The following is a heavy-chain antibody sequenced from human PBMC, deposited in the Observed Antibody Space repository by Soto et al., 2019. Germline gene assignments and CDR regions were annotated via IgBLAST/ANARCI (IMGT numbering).Heavy chain of an antibody. CDR2: MNPNSGNT. Sequence: QVQLVQSGAEVKKPGASVKVSCKASGYTFTSYDINWVRQATGQGLEYLGWMNPNSGNTGYVQKFQGRVTMTRDTSXGTADMELSSLRSEDSAVYFCARGIKYGAYSRWFDPWGQGTLVTVSS. CDR1: GYTFTSYD. D-gene: IGHD4-17*01. J-gene: IGHJ5*02. V-gene: IGHV1-8*01. CDR3: ARGIKYGAYSRWFDP.